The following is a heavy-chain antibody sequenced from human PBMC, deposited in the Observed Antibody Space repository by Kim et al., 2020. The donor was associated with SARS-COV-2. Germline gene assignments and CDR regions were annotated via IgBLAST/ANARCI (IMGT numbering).Heavy chain of an antibody. V-gene: IGHV4-34*01. Sequence: SLKSRVTISVDTSKNQFSQKLSSVTAADTAVYYCARPKRDYYGSGRYFQHWGQGTLVTVSS. D-gene: IGHD3-10*01. CDR3: ARPKRDYYGSGRYFQH. J-gene: IGHJ1*01.